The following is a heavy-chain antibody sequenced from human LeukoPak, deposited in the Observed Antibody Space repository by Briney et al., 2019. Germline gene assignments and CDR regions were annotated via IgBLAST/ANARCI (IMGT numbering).Heavy chain of an antibody. D-gene: IGHD3-10*01. CDR3: ARTHYYGSGSYYNPPFDY. J-gene: IGHJ4*02. Sequence: SQTLSLTCTVSGGSISCGGYYWSWIRQHPGKGLEWIGYIYYSGSTYYNPTLKSRVTISVDTSKNQFSLKLSSVTAADTAVYYCARTHYYGSGSYYNPPFDYWGQGTLVTVSS. CDR2: IYYSGST. CDR1: GGSISCGGYY. V-gene: IGHV4-31*03.